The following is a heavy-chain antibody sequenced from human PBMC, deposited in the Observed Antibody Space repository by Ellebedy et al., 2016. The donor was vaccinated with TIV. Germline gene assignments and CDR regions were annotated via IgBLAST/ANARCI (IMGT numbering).Heavy chain of an antibody. V-gene: IGHV3-48*01. CDR2: ISSSSSTI. CDR3: AKPYSSSWYGEDDAFDI. D-gene: IGHD6-13*01. CDR1: GFTFSSYS. Sequence: GESLKISXAASGFTFSSYSMNWVRQAPGKGLEWVSYISSSSSTIYYADSVKGRFTISRDNSKNTLYLQMNSLRAEDTAVYYCAKPYSSSWYGEDDAFDIWGQGTMVTVSS. J-gene: IGHJ3*02.